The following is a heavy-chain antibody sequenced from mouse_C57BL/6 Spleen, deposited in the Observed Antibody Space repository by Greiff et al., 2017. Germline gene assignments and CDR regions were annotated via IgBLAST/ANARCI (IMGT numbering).Heavy chain of an antibody. J-gene: IGHJ2*01. D-gene: IGHD3-2*02. CDR3: ARQRQLRLPCYFDY. Sequence: QVQLKQPGAELVKPGASVKMSCKASGYTFTSYWITWVKQRPGQGLEWIGDIYPGSGSTNYNEKFKSKATLTVDTSSSTAYMQLSSLTSEDSAVYYCARQRQLRLPCYFDYWGQGTTLTVSS. V-gene: IGHV1-55*01. CDR1: GYTFTSYW. CDR2: IYPGSGST.